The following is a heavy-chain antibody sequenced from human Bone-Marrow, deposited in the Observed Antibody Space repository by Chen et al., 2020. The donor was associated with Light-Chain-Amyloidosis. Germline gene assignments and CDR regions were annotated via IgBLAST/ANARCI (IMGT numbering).Heavy chain of an antibody. V-gene: IGHV3-7*01. CDR2: INHDGTRE. D-gene: IGHD4-17*01. CDR3: AKGLSQDYGDYGFDY. CDR1: GFTFSSHW. Sequence: EAQLVESGGGLVQPGGLLRLSCAASGFTFSSHWMSWVRQAPGKGLEWVANINHDGTREYYVDSVKGRFTISRDNTKNSLLLQMNSLRAEDTAVYYCAKGLSQDYGDYGFDYWGQGTLVTVSS. J-gene: IGHJ4*02.